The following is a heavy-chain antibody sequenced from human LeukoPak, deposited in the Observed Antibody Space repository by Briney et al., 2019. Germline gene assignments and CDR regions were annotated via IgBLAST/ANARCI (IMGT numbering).Heavy chain of an antibody. CDR1: GGTFSSYA. CDR2: IIPIFGTA. V-gene: IGHV1-69*13. D-gene: IGHD6-19*01. J-gene: IGHJ3*02. Sequence: ASVKVSCKASGGTFSSYAISWVRQAPGQGLEWMGGIIPIFGTANYAQKFQGRVTITADESTSTAYMELSSLRSEDTAVYYCASRSRGYSSGLDAFDIWGQGTMVTVSS. CDR3: ASRSRGYSSGLDAFDI.